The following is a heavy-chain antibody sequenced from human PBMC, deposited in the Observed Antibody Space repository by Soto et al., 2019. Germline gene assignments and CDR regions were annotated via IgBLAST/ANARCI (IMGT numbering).Heavy chain of an antibody. D-gene: IGHD3-10*01. CDR3: ARDLDYYGSGSYDY. J-gene: IGHJ4*02. Sequence: QVQLVESGGGLVKPGGSLRLSCAASGFTFSDYYMSWIRQAPGKGLEWVSYISSSSSYTNYADSVKGRFTISRDNAKNSLYLQMNSLRAEDPAVYYCARDLDYYGSGSYDYWGQGTLVTVSS. CDR2: ISSSSSYT. CDR1: GFTFSDYY. V-gene: IGHV3-11*06.